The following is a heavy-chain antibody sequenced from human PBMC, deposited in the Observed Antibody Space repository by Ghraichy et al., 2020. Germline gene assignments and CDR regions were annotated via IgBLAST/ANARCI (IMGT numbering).Heavy chain of an antibody. D-gene: IGHD2-15*01. J-gene: IGHJ4*02. CDR3: ARRPFNIEVVVAPFDY. CDR2: INHVGSN. V-gene: IGHV4-34*01. CDR1: GGSFSGYY. Sequence: LRLSCAVYGGSFSGYYWSWIRQPPGKGLEWIGEINHVGSNNYNPSLKSRVTLSIDTSKNQFSLKLSSVTAADTAVYYCARRPFNIEVVVAPFDYWGQGTLVTVSS.